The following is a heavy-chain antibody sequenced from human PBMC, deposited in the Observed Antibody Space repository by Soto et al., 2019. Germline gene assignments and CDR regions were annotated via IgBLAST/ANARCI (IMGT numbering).Heavy chain of an antibody. CDR1: GYTFTNYA. CDR3: AIAAYCGSDSCSDAFDI. J-gene: IGHJ3*02. D-gene: IGHD2-21*02. Sequence: ASVKVSCKASGYTFTNYAMHWVRQAPGQRLERMGWINAGNGNTKYSQQFQGRVTITRDTSASTAYMELSSLRSEDTAVYYCAIAAYCGSDSCSDAFDIWGQGTVVTVSS. V-gene: IGHV1-3*01. CDR2: INAGNGNT.